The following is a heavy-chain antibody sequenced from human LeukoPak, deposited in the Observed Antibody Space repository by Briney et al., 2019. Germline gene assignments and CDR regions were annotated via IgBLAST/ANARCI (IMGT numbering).Heavy chain of an antibody. Sequence: ASVKVSCKASGYTFTGYYMHWMRQAPGQGLEWMGWINPNSGGTNYAQKFQGRVTMTRDTSISTAYMELSRLRSDDTAVYYCASLEIAAAGLFDYWGQGTLVTVSS. CDR2: INPNSGGT. CDR1: GYTFTGYY. CDR3: ASLEIAAAGLFDY. D-gene: IGHD6-13*01. V-gene: IGHV1-2*02. J-gene: IGHJ4*02.